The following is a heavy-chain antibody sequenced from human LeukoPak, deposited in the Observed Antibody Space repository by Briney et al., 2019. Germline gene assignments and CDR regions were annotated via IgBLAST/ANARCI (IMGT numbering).Heavy chain of an antibody. Sequence: SVKVSCKASGGTFSSYAISWVRQAPGQGLEWMGGIIPIFGTANYAQKFQGRVTITADESTSTAYMELSSLRSEDTAVYYCASLGQVPAAIGWYFDYWGQGTLVTVSS. V-gene: IGHV1-69*13. CDR1: GGTFSSYA. CDR3: ASLGQVPAAIGWYFDY. D-gene: IGHD2-2*01. CDR2: IIPIFGTA. J-gene: IGHJ4*02.